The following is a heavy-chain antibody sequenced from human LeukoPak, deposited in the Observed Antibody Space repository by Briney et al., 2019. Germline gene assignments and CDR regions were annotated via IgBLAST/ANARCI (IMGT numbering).Heavy chain of an antibody. CDR2: IKQDGSKK. J-gene: IGHJ4*02. Sequence: GGSLRLSCAASGFTFSSYWMSWVRQAPGKGLEWVANIKQDGSKKNYVDSVKDRFTISRDNAKNSLYLQMNSLRAEDTAVYYCATPLDYYDSSGYHQGGDWGQGTLVTVSS. D-gene: IGHD3-22*01. CDR1: GFTFSSYW. V-gene: IGHV3-7*03. CDR3: ATPLDYYDSSGYHQGGD.